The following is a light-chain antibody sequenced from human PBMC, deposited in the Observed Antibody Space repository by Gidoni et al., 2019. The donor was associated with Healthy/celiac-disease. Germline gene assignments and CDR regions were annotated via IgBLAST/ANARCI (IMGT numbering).Light chain of an antibody. CDR2: WAS. V-gene: IGKV4-1*01. CDR3: QQYYSTPLT. CDR1: QSVLYSSNNKNY. J-gene: IGKJ4*01. Sequence: DIVMTQSPASLDVSLGERATINCKSSQSVLYSSNNKNYLAWYQQKPGQPPKLLIYWASTRESGVPDRFRGSGSGTDFTLTISSLQAEDVAVYYCQQYYSTPLTFGGGTKVEIK.